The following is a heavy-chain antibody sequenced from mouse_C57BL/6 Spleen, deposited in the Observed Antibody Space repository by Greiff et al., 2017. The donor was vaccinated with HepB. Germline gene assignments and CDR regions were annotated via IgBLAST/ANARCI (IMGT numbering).Heavy chain of an antibody. D-gene: IGHD3-2*02. V-gene: IGHV1-47*01. CDR3: ARGSSGYVEYAMDY. CDR1: GYTFTTYP. CDR2: FHPYNDDT. J-gene: IGHJ4*01. Sequence: QVQLKESGAELVKPGASVKMSCKASGYTFTTYPIEWMKQNHGKSLEWIGNFHPYNDDTKYNEKFKGKATLTVEKSSSTVYLELSRLTSDDSAVYYCARGSSGYVEYAMDYWGQGTSVTVSS.